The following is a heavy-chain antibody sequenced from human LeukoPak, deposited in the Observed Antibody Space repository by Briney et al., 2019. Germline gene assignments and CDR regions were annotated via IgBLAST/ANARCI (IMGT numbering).Heavy chain of an antibody. J-gene: IGHJ1*01. CDR2: MNPNSGNT. D-gene: IGHD6-13*01. Sequence: ASVKVSCKASGYTFTSYGISWVRQAPGQGLEWMGWMNPNSGNTGYAQKFQGRVTMTRNTSISTAYMELSSLRSEDTAVYYCARPGEYSSSWSEYFQHWGQGTLVTVSS. CDR3: ARPGEYSSSWSEYFQH. V-gene: IGHV1-8*02. CDR1: GYTFTSYG.